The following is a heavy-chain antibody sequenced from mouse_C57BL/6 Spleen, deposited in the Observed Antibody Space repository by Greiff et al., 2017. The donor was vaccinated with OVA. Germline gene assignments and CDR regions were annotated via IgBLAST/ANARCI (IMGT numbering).Heavy chain of an antibody. Sequence: VQLQQSGPVLVKPGASVKMSCKASGYTFTDYYMNWVKQSHGKSLEWIGVINPYNGGTSYNQKFKGKATLTVDKSSSTAYMELNSLTSEDSAVYYCARADDYDSLNFDYWGQGTTLTVSS. CDR3: ARADDYDSLNFDY. CDR2: INPYNGGT. V-gene: IGHV1-19*01. CDR1: GYTFTDYY. J-gene: IGHJ2*01. D-gene: IGHD2-4*01.